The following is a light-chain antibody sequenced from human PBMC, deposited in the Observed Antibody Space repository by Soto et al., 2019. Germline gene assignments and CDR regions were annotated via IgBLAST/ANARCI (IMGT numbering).Light chain of an antibody. CDR3: QQANLFPRS. CDR1: EDVSRW. J-gene: IGKJ2*01. Sequence: DIQMTQAPSYVYASVGDTVTFTCRASEDVSRWLGWYQQKPGRAPSLLIFGATSLQDGVPSRFSATESGTHFTLTINGVQPDDFATYFCQQANLFPRSFGQGTKLDFK. CDR2: GAT. V-gene: IGKV1D-12*01.